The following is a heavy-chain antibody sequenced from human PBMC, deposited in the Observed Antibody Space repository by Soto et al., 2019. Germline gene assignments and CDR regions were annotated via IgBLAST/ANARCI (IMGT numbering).Heavy chain of an antibody. CDR3: ARAGVYDTNPSEYRPLDY. Sequence: DVQLVESGGGLAQPGGSLRLSCEASGIIFSNTWMHWVRQAPGKGLVWVSRINRDGSHTIYADAVKGRFTISRDNAKNTLYLQMNSLRAEDTAVYYCARAGVYDTNPSEYRPLDYWGHGTLVTVSS. D-gene: IGHD3-22*01. CDR2: INRDGSHT. J-gene: IGHJ4*01. V-gene: IGHV3-74*01. CDR1: GIIFSNTW.